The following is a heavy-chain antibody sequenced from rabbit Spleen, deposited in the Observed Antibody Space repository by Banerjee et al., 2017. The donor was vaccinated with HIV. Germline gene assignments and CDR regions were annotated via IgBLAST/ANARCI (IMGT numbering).Heavy chain of an antibody. J-gene: IGHJ6*01. CDR3: VRDTSSSFSSYGMDL. CDR1: GFDFSSYG. V-gene: IGHV1S47*01. CDR2: IEPIFGHT. Sequence: QQQLEESGGDLVQPEGSLKLSCKASGFDFSSYGVSWVRQAPGKGLEWIGYIEPIFGHTYYANWVNGRFTISSHNAQNTLYLQLSSLTVADTATYFCVRDTSSSFSSYGMDLWGPGTLVTVS. D-gene: IGHD1-1*01.